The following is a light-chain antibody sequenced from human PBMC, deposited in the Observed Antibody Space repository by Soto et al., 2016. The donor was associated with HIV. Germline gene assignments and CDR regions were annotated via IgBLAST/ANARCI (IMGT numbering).Light chain of an antibody. CDR3: QAWDTNTYVI. CDR1: NLGNKY. V-gene: IGLV3-1*01. J-gene: IGLJ2*01. CDR2: QDS. Sequence: SFELSQPPSLSVSPGQTASITCSGENLGNKYVCWNQQKPGQSPVLVIHQDSERPSGIPERFSGSNSGNTATLTISGTQAMDEGDYYCQAWDTNTYVIFGGGTKLTVL.